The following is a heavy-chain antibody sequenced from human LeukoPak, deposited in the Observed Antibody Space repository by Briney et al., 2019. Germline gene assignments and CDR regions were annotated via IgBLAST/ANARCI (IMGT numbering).Heavy chain of an antibody. J-gene: IGHJ5*02. CDR2: IYYSGST. CDR1: GGSISSYY. D-gene: IGHD3-10*01. V-gene: IGHV4-59*01. Sequence: PSETLSLTCTVSGGSISSYYWSWIRQPPGKGLEWIGYIYYSGSTNYNPSLKSRVTISVDTSKNQFSLKLSSVAAADTAVYYCARDSPARSGEFSWFDPWGQGTLVTVSS. CDR3: ARDSPARSGEFSWFDP.